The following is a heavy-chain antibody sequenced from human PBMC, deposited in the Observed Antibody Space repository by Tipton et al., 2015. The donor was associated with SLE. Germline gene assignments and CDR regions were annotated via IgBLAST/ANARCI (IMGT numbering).Heavy chain of an antibody. CDR3: ANPGSSAPGPYFQH. Sequence: LRLSCAVYGGSFSGYYWSWIRQPPGKGLEWIGEINHSGSTNYNPSLKSRVTISVDTSKNQFSLKLSSVTAADTAVYYCANPGSSAPGPYFQHWGQGTLVTVSS. V-gene: IGHV4-34*01. CDR2: INHSGST. CDR1: GGSFSGYY. J-gene: IGHJ1*01. D-gene: IGHD6-25*01.